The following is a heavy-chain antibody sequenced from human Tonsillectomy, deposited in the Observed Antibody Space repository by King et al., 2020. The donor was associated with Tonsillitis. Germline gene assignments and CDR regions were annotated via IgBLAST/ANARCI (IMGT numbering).Heavy chain of an antibody. CDR2: IYYSGST. CDR1: GGSIQSYY. J-gene: IGHJ2*01. V-gene: IGHV4-59*08. D-gene: IGHD6-19*01. CDR3: ARRLEHSSGWYNWYFDL. Sequence: VQLQESGPGLVKPSETLSLICSVSGGSIQSYYWNWIRQSPGKGLEWIGYIYYSGSTKYNPSLRSRVTMSVDTSKNQFSLKLNSVTAADTAVYYCARRLEHSSGWYNWYFDLWGHGTLVSVSS.